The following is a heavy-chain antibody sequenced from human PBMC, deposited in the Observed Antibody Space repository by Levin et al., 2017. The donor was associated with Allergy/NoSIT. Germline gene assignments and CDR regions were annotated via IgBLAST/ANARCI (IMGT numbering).Heavy chain of an antibody. CDR2: IYLSGST. J-gene: IGHJ4*02. D-gene: IGHD5-18*01. CDR3: ARVAGYSYGYYFYY. V-gene: IGHV4-30-2*01. Sequence: SCAVSGGSISSGGYSWSWIRQPPGKGLEWIGNIYLSGSTNDNPSLKSRVTMSVDRSKNQFSLKLSYVTAADTAVYYCARVAGYSYGYYFYYWGPGTLVTVSS. CDR1: GGSISSGGYS.